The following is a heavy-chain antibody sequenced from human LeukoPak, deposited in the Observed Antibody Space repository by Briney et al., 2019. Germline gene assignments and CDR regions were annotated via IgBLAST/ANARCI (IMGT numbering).Heavy chain of an antibody. V-gene: IGHV4-59*08. Sequence: ASETLSLTCTVSGGSISSYYWSWIRQPPGKGLEWIGFIYYRGSTNYNPSLKSRVTISVDTSKNQFSLKLSSVTAADTAVYYCARQFPARTAEGAFDIWGQGTMVTVSS. CDR3: ARQFPARTAEGAFDI. CDR1: GGSISSYY. CDR2: IYYRGST. J-gene: IGHJ3*02. D-gene: IGHD2-21*01.